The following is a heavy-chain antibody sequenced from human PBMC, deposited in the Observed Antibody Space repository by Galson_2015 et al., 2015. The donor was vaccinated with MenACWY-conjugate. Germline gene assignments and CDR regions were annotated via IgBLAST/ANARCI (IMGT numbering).Heavy chain of an antibody. V-gene: IGHV3-23*01. CDR3: AKVGREGVAPPAYWYFDL. D-gene: IGHD2-15*01. CDR1: GFTFSSYA. Sequence: SLRLSCAASGFTFSSYAMSWVRQAPGKGLEWVSAISGSGGSTYYADSVKGRFTISRDNSKNTLYLQMNSLRAEDTAVYYCAKVGREGVAPPAYWYFDLWGRGTLVTVSS. CDR2: ISGSGGST. J-gene: IGHJ2*01.